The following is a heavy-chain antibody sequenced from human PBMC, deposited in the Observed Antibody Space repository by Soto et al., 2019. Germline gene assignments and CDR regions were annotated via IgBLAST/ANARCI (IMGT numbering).Heavy chain of an antibody. Sequence: QRQLVESGGGVVQPGRSPRLSCAASGFSFSHYAMHWVRQPPGKGLEWVALISYDGDNQYFTDSVRGRFTISRDNSKTTVYLEMNSLRLDDTATYYCVSPHSDSSNAFDLWGQGTLVTVSS. CDR3: VSPHSDSSNAFDL. V-gene: IGHV3-30-3*01. CDR2: ISYDGDNQ. D-gene: IGHD3-22*01. J-gene: IGHJ5*02. CDR1: GFSFSHYA.